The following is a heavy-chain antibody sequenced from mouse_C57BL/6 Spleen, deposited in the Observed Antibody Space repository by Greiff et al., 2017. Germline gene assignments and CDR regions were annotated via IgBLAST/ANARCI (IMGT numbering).Heavy chain of an antibody. CDR3: ARLLEDYAMDY. V-gene: IGHV3-6*01. CDR1: GYSITSGYY. Sequence: EVQLKESGPGLVKPSQSLSLTCSVTGYSITSGYYWNWIRQFPGNKLEWMGYISYDGSNNYNPSLKNRISITRDTSKNQFFLKLNSVTTEDTATYYCARLLEDYAMDYWGQGTSVTVSS. J-gene: IGHJ4*01. CDR2: ISYDGSN. D-gene: IGHD3-3*01.